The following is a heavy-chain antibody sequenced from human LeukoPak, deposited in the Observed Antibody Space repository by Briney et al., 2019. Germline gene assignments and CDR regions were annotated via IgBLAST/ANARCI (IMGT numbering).Heavy chain of an antibody. J-gene: IGHJ6*03. CDR1: GFTFSSYS. Sequence: GGSLRLSCAASGFTFSSYSMNWVRQAPGKGLEWVSSISSSSSYIYYADSVKGRFTISRDNAKNSLYLQMNSLRAEDTAVYYCARPSGYCSGGSCTNYYYYYMDVWGKGTTVTISS. D-gene: IGHD2-15*01. V-gene: IGHV3-21*01. CDR3: ARPSGYCSGGSCTNYYYYYMDV. CDR2: ISSSSSYI.